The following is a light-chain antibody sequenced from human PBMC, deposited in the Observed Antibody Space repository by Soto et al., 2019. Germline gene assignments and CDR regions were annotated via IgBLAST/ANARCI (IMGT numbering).Light chain of an antibody. CDR3: QQANSFPRT. CDR2: GAS. CDR1: QSVDNK. Sequence: ERVMTQSPAALSVSLGERATLSCRASQSVDNKLAWYQFKPGQAPRLLIYGASTRATGVPTRFSGSGSGTEFTLTIGSLQSEDFATYYCQQANSFPRTFGQGTKVEIK. J-gene: IGKJ1*01. V-gene: IGKV3-15*01.